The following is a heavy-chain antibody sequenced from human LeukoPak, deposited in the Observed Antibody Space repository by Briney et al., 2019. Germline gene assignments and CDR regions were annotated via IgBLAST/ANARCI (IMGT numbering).Heavy chain of an antibody. V-gene: IGHV3-21*01. CDR2: IDSSSSNI. CDR3: ARVPGGLEWADFDY. Sequence: GGSLILSCAASGFTFSVYSMNWVRQAPGKGLEWVSCIDSSSSNINYADSVKGRFTISRDNAKNSLYLQMNSLRAEDTAVYYCARVPGGLEWADFDYWGQGTLVTVSS. J-gene: IGHJ4*02. CDR1: GFTFSVYS. D-gene: IGHD3-3*01.